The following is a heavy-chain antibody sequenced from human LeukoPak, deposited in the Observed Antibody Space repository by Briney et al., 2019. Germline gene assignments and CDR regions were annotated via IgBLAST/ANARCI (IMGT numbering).Heavy chain of an antibody. CDR3: AKTAPAAIYWFDP. V-gene: IGHV3-23*01. CDR1: GFTFSNYA. Sequence: GGPLRLSCAASGFTFSNYAMSWVRQAPGKGLEWVSTIDGSGDSTYYAASVKGRFTISRDNSKNTLNLQMISLRAEDTAVYYCAKTAPAAIYWFDPWGQGTLVTVSS. J-gene: IGHJ5*02. D-gene: IGHD2-2*02. CDR2: IDGSGDST.